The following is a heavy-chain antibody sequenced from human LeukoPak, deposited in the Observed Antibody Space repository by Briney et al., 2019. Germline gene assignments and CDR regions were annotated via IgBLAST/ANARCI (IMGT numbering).Heavy chain of an antibody. CDR1: GGSVSSGTYY. V-gene: IGHV4-61*01. D-gene: IGHD6-13*01. CDR2: IYYSGST. CDR3: AREGSSWYHSYFQH. J-gene: IGHJ1*01. Sequence: PSETLSLTCTVSGGSVSSGTYYWSWIRQPPGKGLEWIGYIYYSGSTNYNPSLKSRVTISVDTSKNQFSLKLSSVTAADTAVYYCAREGSSWYHSYFQHWGQGTLVTVSS.